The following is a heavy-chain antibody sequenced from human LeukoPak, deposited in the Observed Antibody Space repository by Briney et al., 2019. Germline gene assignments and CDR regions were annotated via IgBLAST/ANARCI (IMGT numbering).Heavy chain of an antibody. CDR1: GFTFSSCA. Sequence: GGSLRLSCAASGFTFSSCAMHWVRQAPGKGLEWVAVISYDGSNKYYADSVKGRFTISRDNSKNTLYLQMNSLRAEDTAVYYCARDRPLYLPLDVWGQGTTVTVSS. J-gene: IGHJ6*02. CDR2: ISYDGSNK. D-gene: IGHD2-2*02. CDR3: ARDRPLYLPLDV. V-gene: IGHV3-30*04.